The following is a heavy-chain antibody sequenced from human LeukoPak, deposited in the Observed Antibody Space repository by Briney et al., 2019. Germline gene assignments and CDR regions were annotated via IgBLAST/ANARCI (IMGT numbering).Heavy chain of an antibody. Sequence: GGSLRLSCAASGFTFSSYSMNWVRQAPGKGLEWVSYISSSSSTIYYADSVKGRFTISRDNAKNSLYPQMNSLRAEDTAVYYCARDSPYYYDKGDYWGQGTLVTVSS. V-gene: IGHV3-48*01. CDR3: ARDSPYYYDKGDY. CDR1: GFTFSSYS. D-gene: IGHD3-22*01. CDR2: ISSSSSTI. J-gene: IGHJ4*02.